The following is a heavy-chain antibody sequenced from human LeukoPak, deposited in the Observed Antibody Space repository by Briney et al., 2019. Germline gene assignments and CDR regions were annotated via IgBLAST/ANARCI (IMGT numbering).Heavy chain of an antibody. CDR1: GFTFSTYG. CDR3: ARISCTSCSAMYYMDV. V-gene: IGHV3-33*01. J-gene: IGHJ6*03. CDR2: IWYHGSET. D-gene: IGHD2-2*01. Sequence: GGSLRLSCAASGFTFSTYGMHWVRQAPGKGLEWVAVIWYHGSETSYADSVKGRFTISRDNSTYTLYLQMNGLRAEDTAVYYCARISCTSCSAMYYMDVWGKGTTVTVSS.